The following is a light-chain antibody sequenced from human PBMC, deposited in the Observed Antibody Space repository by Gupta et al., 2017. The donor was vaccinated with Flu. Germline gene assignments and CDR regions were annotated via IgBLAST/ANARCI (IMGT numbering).Light chain of an antibody. V-gene: IGLV3-21*02. CDR1: NIGTRS. CDR3: QVWQISSDNLRV. CDR2: ADS. J-gene: IGLJ3*02. Sequence: SVLTQPLLVSAAPGQTATIPCGGDNIGTRSVHWCQQKPGQAPGLVVYADSDRRSGSPERSSGSNSGNTATLTINKVEAGEEADYYCQVWQISSDNLRVFGGGTKLTVL.